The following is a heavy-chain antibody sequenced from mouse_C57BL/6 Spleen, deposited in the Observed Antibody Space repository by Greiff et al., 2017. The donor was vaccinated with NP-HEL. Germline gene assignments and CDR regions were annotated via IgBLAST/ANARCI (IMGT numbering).Heavy chain of an antibody. CDR3: AKGDGLRRGCAMDY. Sequence: QVQLQQPGAELVKPGASVKMSCKASGYTFTSYWITWVKQRPGQGLEWIGDIYPGSGSTNYNEKFKSKATLTVDTSSSTAYMQLSSLTSEDSAVYYCAKGDGLRRGCAMDYWGQGTSVTVSS. CDR1: GYTFTSYW. CDR2: IYPGSGST. D-gene: IGHD2-2*01. V-gene: IGHV1-55*01. J-gene: IGHJ4*01.